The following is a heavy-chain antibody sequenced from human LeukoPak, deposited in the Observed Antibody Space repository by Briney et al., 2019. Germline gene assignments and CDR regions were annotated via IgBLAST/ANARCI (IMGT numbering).Heavy chain of an antibody. CDR2: INPNSGGT. CDR1: GYTFSGYY. J-gene: IGHJ5*02. V-gene: IGHV1-2*02. CDR3: ARARGGYLADNWFDP. Sequence: ASVKVSCKASGYTFSGYYMHWVRQAPGQGLEWMGWINPNSGGTNYAQKFQGRVTMTRDTSISTAYMELSRLRSDDTAVYYCARARGGYLADNWFDPWGQGTLVTVSS. D-gene: IGHD2-21*02.